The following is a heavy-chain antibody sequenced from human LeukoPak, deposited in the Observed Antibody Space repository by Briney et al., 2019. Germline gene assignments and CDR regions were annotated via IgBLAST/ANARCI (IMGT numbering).Heavy chain of an antibody. CDR1: GGSISSYY. J-gene: IGHJ4*02. D-gene: IGHD5-24*01. Sequence: SETLSLTCTVSGGSISSYYWSWIRRPPGKGLEWIGYIYYSGSTNYNPSLKSRVTISVDTSKNQFSLKLSSVTAADTAVYYCARHKDGYTYYFDYWGQGTLVTVSS. V-gene: IGHV4-59*08. CDR2: IYYSGST. CDR3: ARHKDGYTYYFDY.